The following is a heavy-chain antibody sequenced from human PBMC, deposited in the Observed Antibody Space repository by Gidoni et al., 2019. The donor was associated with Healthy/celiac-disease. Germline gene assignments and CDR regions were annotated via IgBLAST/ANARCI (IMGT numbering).Heavy chain of an antibody. CDR2: IYTIGST. Sequence: QVQLQESGPGLVKPSQTLSLTCTVYGCSISSGSYYWRWIRPPAGKGLEWIWRIYTIGSTNYNPSLKSRVTISVDTSKNQFSLKLSSVTAADTAVYYCATVAGTGNWFDPWGQGTLVTVSS. V-gene: IGHV4-61*02. CDR1: GCSISSGSYY. J-gene: IGHJ5*02. D-gene: IGHD6-19*01. CDR3: ATVAGTGNWFDP.